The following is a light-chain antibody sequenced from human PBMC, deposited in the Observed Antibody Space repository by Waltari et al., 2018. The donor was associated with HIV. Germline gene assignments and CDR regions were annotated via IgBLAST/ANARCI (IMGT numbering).Light chain of an antibody. CDR3: QQYYNAPPWT. V-gene: IGKV4-1*01. CDR1: QNILYYSTNKYY. Sequence: DIVMTQSPDSLAVSLGERPTINCKASQNILYYSTNKYYLAWYQQKPGQPPKLLIYWASTRASGVPDRFSGSASGTDFSLTISSLPAEDVAVYFCQQYYNAPPWTFGRGTKVEIK. J-gene: IGKJ1*01. CDR2: WAS.